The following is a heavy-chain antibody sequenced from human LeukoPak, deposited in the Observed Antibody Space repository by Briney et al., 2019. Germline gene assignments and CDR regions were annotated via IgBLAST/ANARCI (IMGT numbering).Heavy chain of an antibody. Sequence: ASVKVSCKASGYTFTSYYMHWVRQAPGQGLEWMGIINPSGGSTSYAQKFQGRVTMTRDTSTSTVYMELSSLRSEDTAVYYCARDPREYYYDSSGYDYWGQGTLVTVSS. D-gene: IGHD3-22*01. CDR3: ARDPREYYYDSSGYDY. CDR1: GYTFTSYY. J-gene: IGHJ4*02. V-gene: IGHV1-46*01. CDR2: INPSGGST.